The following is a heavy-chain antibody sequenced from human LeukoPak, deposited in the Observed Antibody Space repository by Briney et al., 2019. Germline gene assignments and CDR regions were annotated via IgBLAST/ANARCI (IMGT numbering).Heavy chain of an antibody. Sequence: SETLSLTCTVSGGSVSSGTYYWNWIRQPPGKGLEWIGYIYHSGSTNYNPSLKSRATISVDTSKNQFSPKLSYVTAADTAVYYWARDEDNSGRYYYYMDVWGKGTTVTVSS. CDR1: GGSVSSGTYY. V-gene: IGHV4-61*01. D-gene: IGHD3-22*01. CDR2: IYHSGST. CDR3: ARDEDNSGRYYYYMDV. J-gene: IGHJ6*03.